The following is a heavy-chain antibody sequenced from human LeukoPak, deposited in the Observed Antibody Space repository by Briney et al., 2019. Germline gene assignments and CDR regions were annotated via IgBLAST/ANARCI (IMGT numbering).Heavy chain of an antibody. CDR1: GGSISSGGYS. CDR2: IYHSGST. V-gene: IGHV4-30-2*01. CDR3: ARGRCSGGSCPIYYFDY. Sequence: PSETLSLTCAVSGGSISSGGYSWSWIRQPPGKGLEWIGYIYHSGSTYYNPSLKSRVTISVDRSKNQFSLKLSSVTAADTAVYYCARGRCSGGSCPIYYFDYWGQGTLVTVSS. D-gene: IGHD2-15*01. J-gene: IGHJ4*02.